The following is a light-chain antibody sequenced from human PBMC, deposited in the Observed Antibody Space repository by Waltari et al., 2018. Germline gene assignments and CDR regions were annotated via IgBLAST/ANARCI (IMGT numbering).Light chain of an antibody. CDR1: QSVTSLS. V-gene: IGKV3-20*01. CDR2: GTS. Sequence: EIVLTQSPGTLSLSPGERATLSCRASQSVTSLSLTWYQQKLGQAPRLLIYGTSSSATGIPDRFSGSGSGTDFTLTISRLEPEDFAVYYCQQYDGEVVTFGGGTKVEI. CDR3: QQYDGEVVT. J-gene: IGKJ4*01.